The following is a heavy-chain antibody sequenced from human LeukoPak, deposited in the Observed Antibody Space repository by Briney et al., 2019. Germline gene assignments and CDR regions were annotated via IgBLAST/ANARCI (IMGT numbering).Heavy chain of an antibody. J-gene: IGHJ5*02. V-gene: IGHV1-46*03. Sequence: ASVKVSCKASGYTFTSYYMHWVRQAPGQGLEWMGIINPSGGSRSYAQKFQGRVTMTRDTSTSTVYMELSSLRSEDTAVYYCARDGWFGELGLWFDPWGQGTLVTVSS. CDR2: INPSGGSR. D-gene: IGHD3-10*01. CDR3: ARDGWFGELGLWFDP. CDR1: GYTFTSYY.